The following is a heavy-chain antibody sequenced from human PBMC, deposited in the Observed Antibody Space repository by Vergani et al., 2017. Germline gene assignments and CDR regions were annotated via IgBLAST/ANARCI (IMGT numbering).Heavy chain of an antibody. CDR2: IRYDGSNK. J-gene: IGHJ6*02. CDR3: AKVVVVVPPGRQGYYGMDV. V-gene: IGHV3-30*02. Sequence: QVQLVESGGGVVQPGGSLRLSCAASGFTFSSYGMHWVRQAPGKGLEWVAFIRYDGSNKYYADSVKGRFTISSDNSKNTLYLQMNSLRAEDTAVYYCAKVVVVVPPGRQGYYGMDVWGQGTTVTVSS. D-gene: IGHD2-2*01. CDR1: GFTFSSYG.